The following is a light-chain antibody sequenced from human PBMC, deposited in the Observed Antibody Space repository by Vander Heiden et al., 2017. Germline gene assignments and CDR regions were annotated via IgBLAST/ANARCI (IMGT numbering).Light chain of an antibody. CDR2: GNS. CDR1: SSNIGAGYD. CDR3: QSYDSSLSGPVV. V-gene: IGLV1-40*01. J-gene: IGLJ2*01. Sequence: QSVLTQPPSVSGAPGPRVTISCTGSSSNIGAGYDVHWYQQPPGTAPKHLNYGNSDRPSGVPDRFTGSRSGTSAYLAITGLQAEDEADYYCQSYDSSLSGPVVFGGGTKLTVL.